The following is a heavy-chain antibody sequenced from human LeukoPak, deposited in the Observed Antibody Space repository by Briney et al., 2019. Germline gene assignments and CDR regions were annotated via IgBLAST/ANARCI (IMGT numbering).Heavy chain of an antibody. V-gene: IGHV3-7*01. J-gene: IGHJ4*02. CDR2: IKQDGSEK. D-gene: IGHD3-10*01. CDR3: ARDLLWFGELSGCLDY. CDR1: GFTFSSYW. Sequence: GGSLRLSCAASGFTFSSYWMSWVRQAPGKGLEWAANIKQDGSEKYYVDSVKGRFTISRDNAKNSLYLQMNSLRAEDTAVYYCARDLLWFGELSGCLDYWGQGTLVTVSS.